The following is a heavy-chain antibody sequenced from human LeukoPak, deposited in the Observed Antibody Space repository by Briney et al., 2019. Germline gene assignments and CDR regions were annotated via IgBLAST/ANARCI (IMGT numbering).Heavy chain of an antibody. Sequence: SETLSLTCTVSGGSISSYYWSWIRRPPGKGLEWIGYIYTSGSTNYNPSLKSRVTISVDTSKNQFSLKLSSVTAADTAVYYCARTPSPYYYDSSGYSPNHYYYYMDVWGKGTTVTVSS. J-gene: IGHJ6*03. CDR1: GGSISSYY. CDR3: ARTPSPYYYDSSGYSPNHYYYYMDV. CDR2: IYTSGST. V-gene: IGHV4-4*09. D-gene: IGHD3-22*01.